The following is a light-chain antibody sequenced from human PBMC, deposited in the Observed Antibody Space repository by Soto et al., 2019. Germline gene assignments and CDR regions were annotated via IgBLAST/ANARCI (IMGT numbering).Light chain of an antibody. Sequence: QSGLTQPPSVCGAPGQRGTISCTGGSSNFGAGYDVHWYQQLPVTAPKLLIYTNTNRPSGVPDRFSGSTSGTSASLAITGLQAEDEADYYCQSYATSLSRYVFGAGSQVTVL. V-gene: IGLV1-40*01. CDR1: SSNFGAGYD. J-gene: IGLJ1*01. CDR2: TNT. CDR3: QSYATSLSRYV.